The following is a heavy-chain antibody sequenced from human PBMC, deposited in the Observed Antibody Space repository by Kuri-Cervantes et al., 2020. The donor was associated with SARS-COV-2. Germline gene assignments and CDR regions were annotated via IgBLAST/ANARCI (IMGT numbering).Heavy chain of an antibody. Sequence: SETLSLTCTVSGGSISSHYWSGSRQRPGKGLEWIGYVYYSGSTNYNPSLKSRVTMSVDTSKNQFSLKLSSVSAADTAVYYCARDGGSGYDWTDYYYYYMDVWGKGTTVTVSS. CDR2: VYYSGST. V-gene: IGHV4-59*11. CDR1: GGSISSHY. D-gene: IGHD5-12*01. CDR3: ARDGGSGYDWTDYYYYYMDV. J-gene: IGHJ6*03.